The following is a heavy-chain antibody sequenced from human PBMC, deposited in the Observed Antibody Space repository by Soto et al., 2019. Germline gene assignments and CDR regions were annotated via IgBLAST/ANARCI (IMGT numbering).Heavy chain of an antibody. CDR2: INPDNGNT. Sequence: QVQLVQSGAEVKKPGASVKISCKASGYTFTRYTMNWVRQAPGQRLEWMGWINPDNGNTKSSQKFQDRVIITRATSASTAYMDLSSLRSVDTAVYYCARGIATGQLDPWGQGTLVTVSS. CDR3: ARGIATGQLDP. D-gene: IGHD2-15*01. V-gene: IGHV1-3*01. CDR1: GYTFTRYT. J-gene: IGHJ5*02.